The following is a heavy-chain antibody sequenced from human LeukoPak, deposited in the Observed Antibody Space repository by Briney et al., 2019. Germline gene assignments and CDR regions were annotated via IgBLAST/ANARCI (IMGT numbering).Heavy chain of an antibody. CDR1: GFTFDEYA. V-gene: IGHV3-9*01. D-gene: IGHD6-19*01. CDR3: AKESSGWSRGNWFDP. Sequence: GGSLRLSCATSGFTFDEYAMHWVRQAPGKGLEWVSGLNWNSSSIAYADSVKGRFTISRDNSKNTLYLQMNSLRAEDTAVYYCAKESSGWSRGNWFDPWGQGTLVTVSS. J-gene: IGHJ5*02. CDR2: LNWNSSSI.